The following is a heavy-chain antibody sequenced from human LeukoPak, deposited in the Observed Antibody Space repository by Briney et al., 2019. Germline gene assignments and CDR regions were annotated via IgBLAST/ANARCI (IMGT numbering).Heavy chain of an antibody. V-gene: IGHV4-4*07. Sequence: SETLSLTCTVSGGSISSYYWSWIRQPAGEGLEWIGRIYISGSTNYNPSLKSRVTMSVDTSKNQFSLKLSSVTAADTAVYYCARAFLPESTVTTRYNWFDPWGQGTLVTVSS. D-gene: IGHD4-17*01. CDR3: ARAFLPESTVTTRYNWFDP. CDR2: IYISGST. J-gene: IGHJ5*02. CDR1: GGSISSYY.